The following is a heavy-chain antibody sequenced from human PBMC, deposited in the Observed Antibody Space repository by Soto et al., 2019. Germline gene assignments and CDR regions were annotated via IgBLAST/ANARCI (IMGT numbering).Heavy chain of an antibody. CDR1: GSTFTSNG. J-gene: IGHJ6*02. CDR3: VFGDCTTTSCSYYFYGLDV. D-gene: IGHD2-2*01. Sequence: QVHLVQSGPEMKKPGASVRVSCKVSGSTFTSNGIGWVRQAPGQGLEWMGGILPIFGSPSHAQKFRGRVTIAADESTSTAYLELTSLTSEDTAMYYCVFGDCTTTSCSYYFYGLDVWGQGTTVAVS. V-gene: IGHV1-69*13. CDR2: ILPIFGSP.